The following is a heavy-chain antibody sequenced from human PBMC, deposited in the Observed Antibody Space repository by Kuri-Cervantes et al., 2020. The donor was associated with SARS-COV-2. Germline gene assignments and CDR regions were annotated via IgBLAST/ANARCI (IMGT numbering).Heavy chain of an antibody. CDR3: AKAPGWVLRDYFAS. CDR1: GFTFSSYA. CDR2: ISWNGDDI. D-gene: IGHD2-21*01. Sequence: SLKISCAASGFTFSSYAMSWVRQAPGKGLEWVSGISWNGDDIGSADSVKGRFTISRDNAKNSLYLQMNSLRPEDTALYYCAKAPGWVLRDYFASWGQGTLVTGSS. V-gene: IGHV3-9*01. J-gene: IGHJ4*02.